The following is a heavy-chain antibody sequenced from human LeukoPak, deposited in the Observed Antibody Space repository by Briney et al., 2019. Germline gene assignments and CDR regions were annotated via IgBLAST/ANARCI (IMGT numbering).Heavy chain of an antibody. CDR3: ARGYGSSSYNWFDP. Sequence: SETLSLTCAVYGGSFSGYHWSWICQPPGKGLEWIGEINHSGSTNYNPSLKSRVTISVDTSKSQFSLKLRSVTAADAAVYYCARGYGSSSYNWFDPWGQGTLVTVSS. CDR1: GGSFSGYH. D-gene: IGHD6-6*01. V-gene: IGHV4-34*01. CDR2: INHSGST. J-gene: IGHJ5*02.